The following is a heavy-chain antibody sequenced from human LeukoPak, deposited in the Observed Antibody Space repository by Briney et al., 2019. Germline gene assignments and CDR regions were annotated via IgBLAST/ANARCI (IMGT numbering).Heavy chain of an antibody. CDR3: ARESETSGWYDY. V-gene: IGHV3-43*02. Sequence: PGGSLRLSCAAPGFIFDNYAIHWVRQAPGKGLEWVACISGDGGSTFYADSVRGRFTISRDNTRKSLSLQMRSLRSEDTALYYCARESETSGWYDYWGQGTLVTVSS. CDR1: GFIFDNYA. CDR2: ISGDGGST. J-gene: IGHJ4*02. D-gene: IGHD6-19*01.